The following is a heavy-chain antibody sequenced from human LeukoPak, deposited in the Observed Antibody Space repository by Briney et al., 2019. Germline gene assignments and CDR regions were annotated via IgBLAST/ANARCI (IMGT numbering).Heavy chain of an antibody. CDR2: ISAYNGNT. CDR1: GYTFTNYG. CDR3: ARDNTYYDILTDWFDP. D-gene: IGHD3-9*01. J-gene: IGHJ5*02. Sequence: ASVKVSCKASGYTFTNYGISWVRQAPGQGLEWMGWISAYNGNTNYAQKLQGRVTMTTDTSTSTAYMELRSLRSDDTAVYYCARDNTYYDILTDWFDPWSQGTLVTVSS. V-gene: IGHV1-18*01.